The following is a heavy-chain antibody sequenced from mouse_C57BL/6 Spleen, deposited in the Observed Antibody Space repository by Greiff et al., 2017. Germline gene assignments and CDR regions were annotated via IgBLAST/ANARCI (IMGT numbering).Heavy chain of an antibody. CDR2: IDPANGNT. Sequence: EVKLLESVAELVRPGASVKLSCTASGFNTKNTYMHWVKQRPEQGLEWIGRIDPANGNTKYDPKFKGKATITADTSSNTAYLPLSCLTSEDTSLYYCASAPFYCGSSYGDYFAYWGQGTTLTVSS. V-gene: IGHV14-3*01. CDR3: ASAPFYCGSSYGDYFAY. D-gene: IGHD1-1*01. J-gene: IGHJ2*01. CDR1: GFNTKNTY.